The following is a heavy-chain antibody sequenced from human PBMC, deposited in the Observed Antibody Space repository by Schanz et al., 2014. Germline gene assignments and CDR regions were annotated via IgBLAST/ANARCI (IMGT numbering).Heavy chain of an antibody. Sequence: QLQLQESGAGLVKPSETLSLTCAVSRGSISRRGYSWSWIRHPPGGALEWIGYIYESGSAYYNPSIKRGVAMSIDRSKNQFSLNMTSVTAADTAVYYCVTEVGRSSGSFFWFDPWGQGTQVTVSS. CDR2: IYESGSA. V-gene: IGHV4-30-2*01. CDR1: RGSISRRGYS. CDR3: VTEVGRSSGSFFWFDP. J-gene: IGHJ5*02. D-gene: IGHD3-10*01.